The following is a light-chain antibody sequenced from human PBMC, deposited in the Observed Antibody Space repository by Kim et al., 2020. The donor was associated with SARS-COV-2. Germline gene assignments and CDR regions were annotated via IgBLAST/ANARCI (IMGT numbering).Light chain of an antibody. Sequence: SPGERATRSGRASQSVSSNLAWYQQKPGQAPRLLIYGASTRATGIPARFSGSGSGTEFTLTISSLQSEDFAVYYCQQCYNWPPWTFGQGTKVDIK. V-gene: IGKV3-15*01. J-gene: IGKJ1*01. CDR3: QQCYNWPPWT. CDR2: GAS. CDR1: QSVSSN.